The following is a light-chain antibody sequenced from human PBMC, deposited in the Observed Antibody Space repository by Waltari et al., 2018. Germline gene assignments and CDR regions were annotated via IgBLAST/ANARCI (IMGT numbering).Light chain of an antibody. CDR1: QSVGRS. Sequence: EIVLTQSPGTLSLSPGERATLSCWASQSVGRSLAWYQQKRGQAPRLLIYGASTRATGGPDRISGSGSGTDFSLTISRLEPEDFAVYYCQHYVRLPVTFGQGTKVEI. V-gene: IGKV3-20*01. J-gene: IGKJ1*01. CDR3: QHYVRLPVT. CDR2: GAS.